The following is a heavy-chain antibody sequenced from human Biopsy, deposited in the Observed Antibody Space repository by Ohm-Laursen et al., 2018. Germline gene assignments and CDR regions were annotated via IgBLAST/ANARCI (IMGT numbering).Heavy chain of an antibody. Sequence: GTLSLTCTVSGYSVTNDYYWGWIRQPPGKGLEWIGNIYYDGITYYNPSLKSRVAMSVDTSKNQFSLRLNSVTAADTAVYYCARATNSTGWPYCYFYGMDVWGQGTTVTVSS. V-gene: IGHV4-38-2*02. CDR2: IYYDGIT. CDR3: ARATNSTGWPYCYFYGMDV. D-gene: IGHD2/OR15-2a*01. J-gene: IGHJ6*02. CDR1: GYSVTNDYY.